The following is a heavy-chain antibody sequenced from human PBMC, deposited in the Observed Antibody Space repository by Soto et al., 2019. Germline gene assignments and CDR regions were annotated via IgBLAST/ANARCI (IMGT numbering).Heavy chain of an antibody. D-gene: IGHD6-19*01. V-gene: IGHV3-23*01. CDR3: VKDRAYRTVAGTDY. CDR1: GFTFRSYA. Sequence: EVHLLESGGGLVQPGGSLRLSCTVSGFTFRSYAMSWVRQAPGGGLEWVSSIIGSGDSTYYADSVKGRFTISRDNSKKRLFLQMHSLRAEDTAIYSCVKDRAYRTVAGTDYWGQGTLVSVSS. J-gene: IGHJ4*02. CDR2: IIGSGDST.